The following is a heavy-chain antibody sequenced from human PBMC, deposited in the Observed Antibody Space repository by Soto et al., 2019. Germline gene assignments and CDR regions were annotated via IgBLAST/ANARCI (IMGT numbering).Heavy chain of an antibody. CDR3: ARDIRGAN. CDR1: GFTFTDHY. CDR2: INGGGSNI. D-gene: IGHD3-10*01. Sequence: QVQLVDSGGGLVKPGGSLRLSCTASGFTFTDHYMTWIRQAPGKGLEWVSYINGGGSNIYYADSVRGRFTISRDNAKNSVYLQMSSLRAEDTAIYYCARDIRGANWGQGTLVIVSS. V-gene: IGHV3-11*01. J-gene: IGHJ4*02.